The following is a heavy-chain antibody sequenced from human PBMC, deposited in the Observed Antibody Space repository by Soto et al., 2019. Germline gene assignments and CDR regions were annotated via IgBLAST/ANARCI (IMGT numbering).Heavy chain of an antibody. CDR3: ASLSRLGPQSAFAY. CDR2: IYGVDSDT. CDR1: GYIFANYW. J-gene: IGHJ4*02. D-gene: IGHD1-26*01. V-gene: IGHV5-51*01. Sequence: PGESLKISCSVSGYIFANYWIGWVRQMPGKGLEWMGIIYGVDSDTKYSPSFQGQVTISADKSIFTAYLQWRSLKASDTAMYYCASLSRLGPQSAFAYWGQGALVTVSS.